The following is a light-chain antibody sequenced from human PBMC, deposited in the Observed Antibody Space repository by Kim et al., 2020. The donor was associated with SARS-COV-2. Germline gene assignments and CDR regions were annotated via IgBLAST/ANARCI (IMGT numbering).Light chain of an antibody. CDR1: QSVSSNF. Sequence: EIVLTQSPGTLSLSPGERATLSCRASQSVSSNFLAWYRQKPGQAPRLLIYGASSRATDIPDRFSGSGSGTDFTLTISGLEPEDSAVYYCLQYDTSPRTFGQGTKVDIK. V-gene: IGKV3-20*01. CDR3: LQYDTSPRT. J-gene: IGKJ1*01. CDR2: GAS.